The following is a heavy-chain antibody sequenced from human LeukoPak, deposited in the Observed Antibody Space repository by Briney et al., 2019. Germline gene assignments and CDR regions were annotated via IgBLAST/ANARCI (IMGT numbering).Heavy chain of an antibody. CDR2: IYSGGST. CDR3: ARGRPVGASTVEDY. CDR1: GFTVSNNY. V-gene: IGHV3-66*01. D-gene: IGHD1-26*01. Sequence: PGGSLGLSCAATGFTVSNNYMSWVRQAPGRGLEWVSVIYSGGSTDYADSVKGRFTISRDNSKNMLYLQMNNLRAEDTAFYYCARGRPVGASTVEDYWGQGTLVTVSS. J-gene: IGHJ4*02.